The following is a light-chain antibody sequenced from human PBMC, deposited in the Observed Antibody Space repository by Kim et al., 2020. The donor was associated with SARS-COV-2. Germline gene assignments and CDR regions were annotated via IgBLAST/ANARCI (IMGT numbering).Light chain of an antibody. J-gene: IGKJ1*01. V-gene: IGKV1-5*03. CDR3: QQYHTYPWT. CDR2: TTS. Sequence: ADVGDRVSITCRASQNVTTWLAWFQQAPGKAPRLLIYTTSSLETGVPTRFSAEGSGTDFTLTINNLQPGDFASYYCQQYHTYPWTFGQGTKVDIK. CDR1: QNVTTW.